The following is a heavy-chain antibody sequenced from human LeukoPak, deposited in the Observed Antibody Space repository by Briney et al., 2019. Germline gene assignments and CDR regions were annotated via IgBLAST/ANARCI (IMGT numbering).Heavy chain of an antibody. CDR1: GYTFTNYG. D-gene: IGHD3-10*01. J-gene: IGHJ6*02. CDR3: ASVRVGYYYYGMDV. V-gene: IGHV1-18*01. Sequence: ASVKVSCKASGYTFTNYGISWVRQAPGQGLEWMGWISAYNGNTNYAQKLQGRVTMTTDTSTSTAYMELRSLRSDDTAVYYCASVRVGYYYYGMDVWGQGTTVTVSS. CDR2: ISAYNGNT.